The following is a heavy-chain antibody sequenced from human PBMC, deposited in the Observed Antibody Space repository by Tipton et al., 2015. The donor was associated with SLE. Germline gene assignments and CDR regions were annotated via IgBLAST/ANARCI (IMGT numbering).Heavy chain of an antibody. Sequence: SLRLSCAASGFTFSTYYMSWVRQAPGKGLEWVSSISSSSSYIYYADSVKGRFTISRDNAKNSLYLQMNSLRAEDTAVYYCARVVAAAGTGAFDIWGQGTMVTVSS. CDR3: ARVVAAAGTGAFDI. CDR1: GFTFSTYY. V-gene: IGHV3-21*03. J-gene: IGHJ3*02. CDR2: ISSSSSYI. D-gene: IGHD6-13*01.